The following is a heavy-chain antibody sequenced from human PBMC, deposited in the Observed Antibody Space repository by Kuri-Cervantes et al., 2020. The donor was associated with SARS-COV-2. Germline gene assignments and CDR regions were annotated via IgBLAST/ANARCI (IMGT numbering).Heavy chain of an antibody. V-gene: IGHV3-74*01. CDR3: AKDYVSTYSYGYDY. CDR2: INSDGSST. CDR1: GFTFSSYW. J-gene: IGHJ4*02. D-gene: IGHD5-18*01. Sequence: GESLKISCAASGFTFSSYWMHWVRQAPGKGLVWVSRINSDGSSTSYADSVKGRFTISRDNSKNTLYLQMNSLRAEDTAVYYCAKDYVSTYSYGYDYWGQGTLVTVSS.